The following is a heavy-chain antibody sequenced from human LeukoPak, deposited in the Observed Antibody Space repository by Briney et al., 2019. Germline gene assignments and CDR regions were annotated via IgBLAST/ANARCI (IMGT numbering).Heavy chain of an antibody. CDR1: GGTFSSYA. Sequence: ASVKVSCKASGGTFSSYAISWVRQAPGQGLEWMGRIIPILGIANYAQKFQGRVTITADKSTSTAYMELSSLRSEDTAVYYCARSHSPCGSGSPRFDPWGQGTLVTVSS. J-gene: IGHJ5*02. CDR2: IIPILGIA. CDR3: ARSHSPCGSGSPRFDP. D-gene: IGHD3-10*01. V-gene: IGHV1-69*04.